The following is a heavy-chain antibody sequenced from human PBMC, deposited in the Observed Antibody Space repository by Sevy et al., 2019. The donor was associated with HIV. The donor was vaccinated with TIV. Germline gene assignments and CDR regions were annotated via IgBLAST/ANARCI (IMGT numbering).Heavy chain of an antibody. Sequence: GGSLRLSCAASGFTFSSYGMHWVRLAPGKVLEWVAARSYDGSNKDYADSVKGRFTISRDNSKNTLYLQMNSLRAEETAVSYCAKDWEFAYYDSSGYYGGIDYWGQGTLVTVSS. V-gene: IGHV3-30*18. J-gene: IGHJ4*02. CDR3: AKDWEFAYYDSSGYYGGIDY. CDR1: GFTFSSYG. D-gene: IGHD3-22*01. CDR2: RSYDGSNK.